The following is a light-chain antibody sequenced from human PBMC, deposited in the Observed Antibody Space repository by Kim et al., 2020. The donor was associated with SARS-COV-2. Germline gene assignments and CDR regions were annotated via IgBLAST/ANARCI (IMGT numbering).Light chain of an antibody. CDR3: QAWDSSNEV. V-gene: IGLV3-1*01. Sequence: SPEQTYSITCSGDKLGDKYARWYQPTPAQSPVLVIYQDSKRPSGIPERFSGSNSGNPATLTISGTQAMDEADYYCQAWDSSNEVFGGGTQLTVL. J-gene: IGLJ2*01. CDR2: QDS. CDR1: KLGDKY.